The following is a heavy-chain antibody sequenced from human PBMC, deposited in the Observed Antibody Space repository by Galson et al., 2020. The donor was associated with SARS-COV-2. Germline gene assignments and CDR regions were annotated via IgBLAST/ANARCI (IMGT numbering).Heavy chain of an antibody. D-gene: IGHD2-2*01. CDR1: GGSISSGGYY. CDR2: IYYSGST. V-gene: IGHV4-31*03. Sequence: SETLSLTCTVSGGSISSGGYYWSWIRQHPGKGLEWIGYIYYSGSTYYNPSLKSRVTISVDTSENQFSLKLSSVAAADTAVYYCATGDCSSTSCYPGMDVWGQGTTVTVSS. CDR3: ATGDCSSTSCYPGMDV. J-gene: IGHJ6*02.